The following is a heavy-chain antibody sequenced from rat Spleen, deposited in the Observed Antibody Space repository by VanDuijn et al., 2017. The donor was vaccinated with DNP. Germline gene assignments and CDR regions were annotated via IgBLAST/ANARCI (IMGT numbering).Heavy chain of an antibody. D-gene: IGHD1-2*01. Sequence: EVQLVESGGGLVQPGRSLKLSCAVSGFTFSNYGMHWIRQAPTQGLEWVGSISPSGGDTYYRDSVKGRFTISRDNAENTVYLQMSSLRSEDTSTYYCASWAPIAPISTSNYWGQGVMVTVSS. CDR3: ASWAPIAPISTSNY. V-gene: IGHV5-19*01. CDR1: GFTFSNYG. CDR2: ISPSGGDT. J-gene: IGHJ2*01.